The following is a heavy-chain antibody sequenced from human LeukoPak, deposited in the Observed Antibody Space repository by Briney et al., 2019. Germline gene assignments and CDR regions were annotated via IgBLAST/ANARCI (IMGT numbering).Heavy chain of an antibody. D-gene: IGHD1-26*01. CDR3: ARREWELRSDAFDI. V-gene: IGHV4-39*01. J-gene: IGHJ3*02. CDR1: GGSISSSSYY. Sequence: PSETLSLTCTVSGGSISSSSYYWGWIRQPPGKGLEWTGSIYYSGSTYYNPSLKSRVTISVDTSKNQFSLKLSSVTAADTAVYYCARREWELRSDAFDIWGQGTMVTVSS. CDR2: IYYSGST.